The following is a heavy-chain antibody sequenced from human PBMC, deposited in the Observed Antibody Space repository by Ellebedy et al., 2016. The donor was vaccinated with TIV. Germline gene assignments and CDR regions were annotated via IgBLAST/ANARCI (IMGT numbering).Heavy chain of an antibody. V-gene: IGHV1-46*01. D-gene: IGHD1-26*01. CDR2: IDPSDGST. Sequence: AASVKVSCKASGYTFTNYYMHWVRQSPGHGLEWMGLIDPSDGSTTSPLKFRARITMTRDTSTDTLYMEMSSLRNDDTAVYYCARGRGVGETADFWGQGTPVTVSS. CDR3: ARGRGVGETADF. CDR1: GYTFTNYY. J-gene: IGHJ4*02.